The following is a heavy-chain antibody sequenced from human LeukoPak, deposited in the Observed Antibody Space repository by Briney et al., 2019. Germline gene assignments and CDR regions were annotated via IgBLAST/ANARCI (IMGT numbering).Heavy chain of an antibody. D-gene: IGHD3-22*01. CDR3: ARDLRYYDSFGYGDAFDI. Sequence: PSETLSLTCNVSGGSINSEDFYWSWIRQPAGKGLEWIGHILTSGMINYNPSLKSRVTISADTSKNQFFLRLSSVTAADTALYYCARDLRYYDSFGYGDAFDIWGQGTMVTVSS. J-gene: IGHJ3*02. V-gene: IGHV4-61*09. CDR1: GGSINSEDFY. CDR2: ILTSGMI.